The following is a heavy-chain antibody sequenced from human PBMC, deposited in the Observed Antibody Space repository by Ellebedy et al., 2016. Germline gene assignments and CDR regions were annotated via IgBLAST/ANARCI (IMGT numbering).Heavy chain of an antibody. V-gene: IGHV1-18*01. J-gene: IGHJ4*02. CDR3: ARDSGSLHYYDSSGPINDY. CDR1: GYTFTSYG. D-gene: IGHD3-22*01. CDR2: ISAYNGNT. Sequence: ASVKVSCKASGYTFTSYGISWVRQAPGQGLEWMGWISAYNGNTNYAQKLQGRVTMTTDTSTSTAYMELRSLRSDDTAVYYCARDSGSLHYYDSSGPINDYWGQGTLVTVSS.